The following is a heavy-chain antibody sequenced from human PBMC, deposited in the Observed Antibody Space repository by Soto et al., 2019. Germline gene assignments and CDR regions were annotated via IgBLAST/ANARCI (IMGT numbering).Heavy chain of an antibody. CDR3: ARDLVVPAAIAYYYGMDV. CDR1: GFTFGSYS. V-gene: IGHV3-21*01. D-gene: IGHD2-2*02. CDR2: ISSSSSYI. Sequence: GGSLRLSCAASGFTFGSYSMNWVRQAPGKGLEWVSSISSSSSYIYYADSVKGRFTISRDNAKNSLYLQMNSLRAEDTAVYYCARDLVVPAAIAYYYGMDVWGQGTTVTVSS. J-gene: IGHJ6*02.